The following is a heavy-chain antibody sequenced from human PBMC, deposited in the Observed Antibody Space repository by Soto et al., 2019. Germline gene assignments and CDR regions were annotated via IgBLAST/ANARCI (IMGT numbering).Heavy chain of an antibody. Sequence: ASVKVSCKASGGTFSSYAISWVRQAPGQGLEWMGGIIPIFGTANYAQKFQGRVTITADESTSTAYMELSSLRSEDTAVYYCARPQAVQQLVPFDYWGQGTLVTVSS. CDR1: GGTFSSYA. V-gene: IGHV1-69*13. D-gene: IGHD6-6*01. CDR2: IIPIFGTA. J-gene: IGHJ4*02. CDR3: ARPQAVQQLVPFDY.